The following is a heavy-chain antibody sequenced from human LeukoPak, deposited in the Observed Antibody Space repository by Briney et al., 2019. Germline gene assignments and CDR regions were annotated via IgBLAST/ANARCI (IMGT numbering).Heavy chain of an antibody. V-gene: IGHV1-69*01. CDR1: GGTFSSYA. CDR3: ARETVAGTEFDY. J-gene: IGHJ4*02. CDR2: IIPIFGTA. Sequence: GASVKVSCEASGGTFSSYAISWVRQAPGQGLEWMGGIIPIFGTANYAQKFQGRVTITADESTSTAYMELSSLRSEDTAVYYCARETVAGTEFDYWGQGTLVTVSS. D-gene: IGHD6-19*01.